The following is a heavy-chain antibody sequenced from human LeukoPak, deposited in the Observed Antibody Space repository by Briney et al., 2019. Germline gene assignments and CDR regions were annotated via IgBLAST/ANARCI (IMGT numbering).Heavy chain of an antibody. CDR2: IRSKTDGGTT. V-gene: IGHV3-15*01. D-gene: IGHD5-12*01. J-gene: IGHJ5*02. CDR1: GFTFSNAW. Sequence: GGSLRLSCAASGFTFSNAWMSWVRQAPGKGLEWVGRIRSKTDGGTTDYAAPVKGRFSISRDDSKNTLYLQMNSLKTEDTAVYYCSKLLRGYSGYGVSNWFDPWGQGTLVTVSS. CDR3: SKLLRGYSGYGVSNWFDP.